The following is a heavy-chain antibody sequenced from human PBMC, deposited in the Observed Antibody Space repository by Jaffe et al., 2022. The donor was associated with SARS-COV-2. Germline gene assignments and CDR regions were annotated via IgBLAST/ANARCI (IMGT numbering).Heavy chain of an antibody. CDR3: AKDSGATFPLTKDY. CDR2: ISWNSGSI. J-gene: IGHJ4*02. D-gene: IGHD1-26*01. Sequence: EVQLVESGGGLVQPGRSLRLSCAASGFTFDDYAMHWVRQAPGKGLEWVSGISWNSGSIGYADSVKGRFTISRDNAKNSLYLQMNSLRAEDTALYYCAKDSGATFPLTKDYWGQGTLVTVSS. V-gene: IGHV3-9*01. CDR1: GFTFDDYA.